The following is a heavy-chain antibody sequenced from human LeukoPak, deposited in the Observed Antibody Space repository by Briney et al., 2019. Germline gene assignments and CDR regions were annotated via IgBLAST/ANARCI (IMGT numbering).Heavy chain of an antibody. CDR2: ISASGTSI. D-gene: IGHD1-26*01. V-gene: IGHV3-21*01. Sequence: GGSLRLSCATSGFTFSDYTTNWVRQAPGKGLEWVSFISASGTSIYYADSVRGRFTISRDNAKNSLYLQMNSLRAEDTAVYYCARDGTWGPGTLVTVSS. CDR3: ARDGT. J-gene: IGHJ5*02. CDR1: GFTFSDYT.